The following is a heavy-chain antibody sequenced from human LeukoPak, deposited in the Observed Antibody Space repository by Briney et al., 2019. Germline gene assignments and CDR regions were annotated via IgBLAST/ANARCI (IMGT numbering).Heavy chain of an antibody. CDR2: IRSKAYGGTT. D-gene: IGHD5-12*01. Sequence: AGGSLRLSCTASGFTFGDYAMSWVRQAPGKGLEWVGFIRSKAYGGTTEYAASVKGRFTISRDDSKSIAYLQMNSLKTEDTAVYYCTRDSEIVTYYWGQGTLVTVSS. CDR3: TRDSEIVTYY. J-gene: IGHJ4*02. V-gene: IGHV3-49*04. CDR1: GFTFGDYA.